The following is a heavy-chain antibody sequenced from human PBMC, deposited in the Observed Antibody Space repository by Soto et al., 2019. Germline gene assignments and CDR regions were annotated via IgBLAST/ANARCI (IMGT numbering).Heavy chain of an antibody. Sequence: SETLSLTCTGSGGSISSSSYYWGWIRQPPGKGLEWIGSIYYSGSTYYNPSLKSRVTISVDTSKNQFSLKLSSVTAADTAVYYCARHDITERFLEWLPSNWFDPWGQGTLVT. J-gene: IGHJ5*02. V-gene: IGHV4-39*01. CDR1: GGSISSSSYY. D-gene: IGHD3-3*01. CDR2: IYYSGST. CDR3: ARHDITERFLEWLPSNWFDP.